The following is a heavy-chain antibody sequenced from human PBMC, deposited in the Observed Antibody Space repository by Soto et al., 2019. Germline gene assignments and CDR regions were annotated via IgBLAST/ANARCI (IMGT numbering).Heavy chain of an antibody. D-gene: IGHD3-22*01. CDR2: ISGSGGST. V-gene: IGHV3-23*01. CDR3: AKGSSYYYDSSGYYLNFDY. Sequence: GGSLRLSCAASGFTFSSYAMSWVRQAPGKGLEWVSAISGSGGSTYYADSVKGRFTISRDNSKNTLYLQMNSLRAEDTAVYYCAKGSSYYYDSSGYYLNFDYWRQGTLVTVSS. J-gene: IGHJ4*02. CDR1: GFTFSSYA.